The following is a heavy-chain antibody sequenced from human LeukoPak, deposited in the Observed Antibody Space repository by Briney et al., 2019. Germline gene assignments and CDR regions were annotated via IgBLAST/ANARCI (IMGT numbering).Heavy chain of an antibody. V-gene: IGHV4-34*01. J-gene: IGHJ4*02. CDR1: GGSFSGYY. CDR3: ARGRLFSAAPLGY. D-gene: IGHD6-13*01. CDR2: INHSGST. Sequence: PSETLSLTCAVYGGSFSGYYWSWIRQPPGKGLEWIGEINHSGSTNYNPSLKSRVTISVDTSKNQFSLKLSSVTAADTAVYYCARGRLFSAAPLGYWGQGTLVTVSS.